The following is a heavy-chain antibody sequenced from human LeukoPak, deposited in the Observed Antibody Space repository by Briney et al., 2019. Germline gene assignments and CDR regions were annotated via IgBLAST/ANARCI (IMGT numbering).Heavy chain of an antibody. J-gene: IGHJ5*02. D-gene: IGHD6-13*01. CDR1: GGTLSSYA. CDR3: ARGHSSSWHIA. CDR2: IIPIFGTA. Sequence: GASVKVSCKASGGTLSSYAISWVRQAPGQGLEWMGGIIPIFGTASYAQKFQGRVTITADESTSTAYMELSSLRSEDTAVYYCARGHSSSWHIAWGQGTLVTVSS. V-gene: IGHV1-69*13.